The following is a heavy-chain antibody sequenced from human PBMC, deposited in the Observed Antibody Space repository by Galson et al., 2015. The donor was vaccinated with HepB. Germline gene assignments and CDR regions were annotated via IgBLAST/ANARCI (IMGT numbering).Heavy chain of an antibody. CDR2: ISYDGSNK. CDR3: AKDRGLKGGHYYDSSGPELDY. CDR1: GFTFRSYG. V-gene: IGHV3-30*18. J-gene: IGHJ4*02. Sequence: SLRLSCAASGFTFRSYGMHWVRQAPGKGLEWVAVISYDGSNKYYVDSVKGRFTISRDNSKNTLYLQMNSLRAEDTAVYYCAKDRGLKGGHYYDSSGPELDYWGQGTLVTVSS. D-gene: IGHD3-22*01.